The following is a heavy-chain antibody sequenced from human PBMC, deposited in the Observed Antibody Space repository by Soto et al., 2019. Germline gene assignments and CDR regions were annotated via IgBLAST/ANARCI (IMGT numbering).Heavy chain of an antibody. J-gene: IGHJ5*02. CDR2: IYYSGST. Sequence: PSETLSLTCTVSGGSISGYYWSWIRQPPGKGLEWIGYIYYSGSTSYNPSLRSRLTISVDTSKNQFSLKLSSVTAADTAVYYCARLSPMVRRRGGLNWFDPWGQGTLVTVSS. CDR1: GGSISGYY. CDR3: ARLSPMVRRRGGLNWFDP. D-gene: IGHD3-10*01. V-gene: IGHV4-59*08.